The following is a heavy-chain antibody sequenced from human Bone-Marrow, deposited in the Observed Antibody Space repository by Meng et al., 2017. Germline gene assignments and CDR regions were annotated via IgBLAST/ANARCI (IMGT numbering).Heavy chain of an antibody. D-gene: IGHD3-10*01. J-gene: IGHJ4*02. Sequence: SVKVSCKASGGTFSSYAISWVRQAPGQGLEWMGGIIPIFGTANYAQKFQGRVTITADESTSTAYIELSSLRSEYTDVYYCAREGSFGGGVDYWGQGTLVTVSS. V-gene: IGHV1-69*13. CDR1: GGTFSSYA. CDR3: AREGSFGGGVDY. CDR2: IIPIFGTA.